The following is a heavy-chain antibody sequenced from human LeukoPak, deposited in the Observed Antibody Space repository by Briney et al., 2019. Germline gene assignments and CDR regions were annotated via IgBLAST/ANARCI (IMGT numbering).Heavy chain of an antibody. D-gene: IGHD2-2*02. J-gene: IGHJ5*02. V-gene: IGHV4-39*07. Sequence: SETLSLTCTVSGGSISSSSYYWGWIRQPPGKGLEWIGSIYYSGSTYYNPSLKSRVTISVDTSKNQFSLKLSSVTAADTAVYYCARDGSPPRYCSSTSCHRGGWFDPWGQGTLVTVSS. CDR1: GGSISSSSYY. CDR3: ARDGSPPRYCSSTSCHRGGWFDP. CDR2: IYYSGST.